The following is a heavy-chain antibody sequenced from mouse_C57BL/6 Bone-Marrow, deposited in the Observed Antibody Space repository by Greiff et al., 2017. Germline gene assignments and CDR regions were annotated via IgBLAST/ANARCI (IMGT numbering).Heavy chain of an antibody. CDR2: INYDGSST. J-gene: IGHJ1*03. D-gene: IGHD1-1*01. CDR3: ARYGSSYRGYWYFDV. CDR1: GFTFSDYY. V-gene: IGHV5-16*01. Sequence: DVMLVESEGGLVQPGSSMKLSCTASGFTFSDYYMAWVRQVPEKGLEWVANINYDGSSTYYLDSLKSRFIISRDNAKNILYLQMSSLKSEDTATYYCARYGSSYRGYWYFDVWGTGTTVTASS.